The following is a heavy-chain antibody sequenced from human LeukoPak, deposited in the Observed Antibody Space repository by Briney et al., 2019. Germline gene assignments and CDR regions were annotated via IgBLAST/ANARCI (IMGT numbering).Heavy chain of an antibody. CDR3: AKDIMSPGSSPG. J-gene: IGHJ4*02. CDR1: GFIFSDYG. V-gene: IGHV3-33*06. Sequence: GGSLRLSCAASGFIFSDYGMHWVRQAPGKGLEWVAVIWYDGGNKYYADFVKGRFTISRDNSKNTLYLQMNSLRAEDTAVYYCAKDIMSPGSSPGWGQGTLVTVSS. D-gene: IGHD6-6*01. CDR2: IWYDGGNK.